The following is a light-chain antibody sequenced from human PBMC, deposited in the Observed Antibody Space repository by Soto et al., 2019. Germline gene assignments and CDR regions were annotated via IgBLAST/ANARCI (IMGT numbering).Light chain of an antibody. V-gene: IGLV2-14*01. J-gene: IGLJ1*01. CDR3: SSYTSTSTKV. Sequence: QSALTQPASVSGSPGQSITISCIGTSSDVGGYNYVSWYQQHPGKAPKLMIYEVSNRPSGVSNRFSGSKSGNTASLTISGLQAEDEADYYCSSYTSTSTKVFGTGTQLTVL. CDR2: EVS. CDR1: SSDVGGYNY.